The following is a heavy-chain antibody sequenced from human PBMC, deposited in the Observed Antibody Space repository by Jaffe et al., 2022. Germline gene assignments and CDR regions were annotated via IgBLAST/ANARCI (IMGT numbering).Heavy chain of an antibody. D-gene: IGHD1-20*01. CDR3: TTSITGTVYYYYYYMDV. V-gene: IGHV3-15*01. Sequence: EVQLVESGGGLVKPGGSLRLSCAASGFTFSNAWMSWVRQAPGKGLEWVGRIKSKTDGGTTDYAAPVKGRFTISRDDSKNTLYLQMNSLKTEDTAVYYCTTSITGTVYYYYYYMDVWGKGTTVTVSS. CDR1: GFTFSNAW. J-gene: IGHJ6*03. CDR2: IKSKTDGGTT.